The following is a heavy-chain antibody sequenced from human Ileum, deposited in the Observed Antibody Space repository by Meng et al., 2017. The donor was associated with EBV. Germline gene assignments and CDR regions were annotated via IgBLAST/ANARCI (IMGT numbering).Heavy chain of an antibody. Sequence: HVQLQGPGPGLVKPSSILCLTCTVSGVSVSISSYYWSWIRQPPGKGLEWIGYIYYSGTTNYNPSLESRVTISVDTSKNQFSLKLRSVAASDTAVYYCARGWDTAMDSGWGQGTLVTVSS. V-gene: IGHV4-61*01. CDR1: GVSVSISSYY. CDR2: IYYSGTT. CDR3: ARGWDTAMDSG. D-gene: IGHD5-18*01. J-gene: IGHJ4*02.